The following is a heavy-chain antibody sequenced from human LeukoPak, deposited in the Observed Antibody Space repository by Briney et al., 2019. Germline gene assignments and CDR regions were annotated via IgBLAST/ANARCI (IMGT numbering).Heavy chain of an antibody. CDR2: IFGGGNT. J-gene: IGHJ4*02. CDR3: AKDLGRYRNNYFDY. CDR1: GFTVTGNH. Sequence: GGSLRLSCAASGFTVTGNHMTWVRQAPGKGLECVSVIFGGGNTQYADSVKGRFTISRDSSKNTVYLQMNSLRVEDTAVYYCAKDLGRYRNNYFDYWGQGTLVTVSS. V-gene: IGHV3-66*01. D-gene: IGHD1-26*01.